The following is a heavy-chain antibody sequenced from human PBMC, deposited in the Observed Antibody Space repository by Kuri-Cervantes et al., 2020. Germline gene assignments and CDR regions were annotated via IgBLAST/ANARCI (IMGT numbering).Heavy chain of an antibody. V-gene: IGHV3-7*01. Sequence: GESLKISCAASGFTFSSYWMSWVRQAPGKGLEWVANIKQDGSEKYYVDSVKGRFTISRDNAKNSLYLQMNSLRAEDTAVYYCAREQVAGNRNDAFDIWGQGTMVTVSS. J-gene: IGHJ3*02. CDR3: AREQVAGNRNDAFDI. D-gene: IGHD6-19*01. CDR2: IKQDGSEK. CDR1: GFTFSSYW.